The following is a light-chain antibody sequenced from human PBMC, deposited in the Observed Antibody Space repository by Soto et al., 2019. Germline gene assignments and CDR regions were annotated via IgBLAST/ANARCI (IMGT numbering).Light chain of an antibody. CDR3: HSYESNNVV. CDR2: EDN. CDR1: SGSIASNY. V-gene: IGLV6-57*03. Sequence: NFMLTQPHSVSESPGKTVIISCTRSSGSIASNYVQWYQQRPGSAPTIVIYEDNQRPSGVPDRFSGSVDSSSNSASLTISGLKTEDEADYYCHSYESNNVVFGGGTKVTV. J-gene: IGLJ3*02.